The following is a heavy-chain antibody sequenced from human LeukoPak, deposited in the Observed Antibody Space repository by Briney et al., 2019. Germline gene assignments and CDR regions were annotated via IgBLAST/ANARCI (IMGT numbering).Heavy chain of an antibody. Sequence: SETLSLTCTVSGGSISSYYWSWIRQPAGKGLEWIGRIYTSGSTNYNPSLKSRVTMSVDTSKNQFSLKLSSVTAADTAVYYCARDYMTTEYYHYMDAWGKGTTVTVSS. J-gene: IGHJ6*03. CDR1: GGSISSYY. D-gene: IGHD4-11*01. CDR3: ARDYMTTEYYHYMDA. CDR2: IYTSGST. V-gene: IGHV4-4*07.